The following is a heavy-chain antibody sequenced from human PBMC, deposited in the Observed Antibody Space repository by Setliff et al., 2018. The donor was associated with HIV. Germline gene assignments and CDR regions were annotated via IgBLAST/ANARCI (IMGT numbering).Heavy chain of an antibody. CDR3: ARGSCSGCYLSDY. CDR2: IYPNTGGT. D-gene: IGHD6-19*01. J-gene: IGHJ4*02. V-gene: IGHV1-2*02. CDR1: GYTFTEYY. Sequence: ASVKVSCKASGYTFTEYYIHWVRQAPGQGLEWMGWIYPNTGGTNYAQKFQGRVTITRGTSANTAYMELSSLRSEDTAVYYCARGSCSGCYLSDYWGLGTLVTVSS.